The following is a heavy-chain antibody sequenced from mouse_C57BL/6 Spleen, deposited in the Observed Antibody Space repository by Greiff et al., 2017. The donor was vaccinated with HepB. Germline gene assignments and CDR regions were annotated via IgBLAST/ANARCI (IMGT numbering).Heavy chain of an antibody. CDR3: ARRENYDYDWYFDV. CDR1: GYTFTSYW. V-gene: IGHV1-69*01. CDR2: IDPSDSYT. Sequence: QVQLQQPGAELVIPGASVKLSCKASGYTFTSYWMHWVKQRPGQGLEWIGEIDPSDSYTIYNQKFKGKSTLTVDKSSSTAYMQLSSLTSEDSAVYYCARRENYDYDWYFDVWGTGTTVTVSS. J-gene: IGHJ1*03. D-gene: IGHD2-4*01.